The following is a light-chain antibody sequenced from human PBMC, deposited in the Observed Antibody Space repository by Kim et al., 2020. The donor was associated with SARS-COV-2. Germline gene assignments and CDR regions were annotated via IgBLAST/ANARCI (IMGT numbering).Light chain of an antibody. V-gene: IGLV3-21*04. CDR2: YDS. CDR3: QVWDSSSDRWV. CDR1: NIGSKS. J-gene: IGLJ3*02. Sequence: APGKTAWITCGGNNIGSKSVHWYQQKPGQAPVLVIYYDSDRPSGIPERFSGSNSGNTATLTISRVEAGDEADYYCQVWDSSSDRWVFGGGTQLTVL.